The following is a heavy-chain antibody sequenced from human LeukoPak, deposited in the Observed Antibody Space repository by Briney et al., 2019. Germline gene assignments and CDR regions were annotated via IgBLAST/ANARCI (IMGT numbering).Heavy chain of an antibody. J-gene: IGHJ4*02. V-gene: IGHV3-21*01. CDR3: ARVGTVTTSFDY. CDR1: GFTFSSYS. CDR2: ISSSSSYI. D-gene: IGHD4-11*01. Sequence: GGSLRLSCAASGFTFSSYSMNWVRQAPGKGLEWASSISSSSSYIYYADSVKGRFTISRDNAKNSLYLQMNSLRAEDTAVYYCARVGTVTTSFDYWGQGTLVTVSS.